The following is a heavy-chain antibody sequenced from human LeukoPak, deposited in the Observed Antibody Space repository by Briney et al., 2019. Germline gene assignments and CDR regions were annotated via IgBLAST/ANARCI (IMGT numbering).Heavy chain of an antibody. V-gene: IGHV4-34*01. CDR2: INHSGST. CDR1: GGSFSGYY. D-gene: IGHD2-15*01. CDR3: ARSGLRLGYCSGGSRQPTNNHLFDY. Sequence: SETLSLTCAVYGGSFSGYYWSWIRQPPGKGLEWIGEINHSGSTNYNPSLKSRVTISVDTSKNQFSLKLSSVTAADTAVYYCARSGLRLGYCSGGSRQPTNNHLFDYWGQGTLVTVSS. J-gene: IGHJ4*02.